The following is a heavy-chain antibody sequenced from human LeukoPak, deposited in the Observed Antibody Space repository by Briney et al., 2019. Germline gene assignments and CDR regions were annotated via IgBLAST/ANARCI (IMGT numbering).Heavy chain of an antibody. J-gene: IGHJ3*02. CDR1: GFTFSSYD. CDR3: ARGAYYDDSSDAFDI. D-gene: IGHD3-22*01. V-gene: IGHV3-13*01. Sequence: GGSLRLSCAASGFTFSSYDMHWVRQATGKGLEWVSAIGTAGDTYYPGSVKGRFTISRENAKNSLYLQMNSLRAGDTAVYYCARGAYYDDSSDAFDIWGQGTMVTVSS. CDR2: IGTAGDT.